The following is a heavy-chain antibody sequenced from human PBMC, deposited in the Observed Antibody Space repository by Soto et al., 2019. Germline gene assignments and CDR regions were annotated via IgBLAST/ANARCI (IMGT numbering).Heavy chain of an antibody. CDR1: GDTFKNCV. J-gene: IGHJ6*02. CDR2: IIPLFGTT. V-gene: IGHV1-69*01. Sequence: QVQVVQAGVEVRRPGSSVKVACKASGDTFKNCVISWVRQAPGQGLEWMGGIIPLFGTTDFAQRFQGRLTITTDESTTKAYMDMSRLRSEDTATYYCAAELGFGKLSVVWGQGTTVIVSS. D-gene: IGHD3-10*01. CDR3: AAELGFGKLSVV.